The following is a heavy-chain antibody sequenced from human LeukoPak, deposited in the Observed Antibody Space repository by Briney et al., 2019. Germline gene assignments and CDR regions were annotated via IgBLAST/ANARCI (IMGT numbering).Heavy chain of an antibody. D-gene: IGHD5-12*01. Sequence: SVKVSCKASGGTFSSHPFTWVRQAPGQGLEWMGEITPIFGTANYAQRFQGRVTITADESTSIVYMELTSLRSDDTALYYCARNSRVASTSGLNYWGQGTLVTVSS. CDR3: ARNSRVASTSGLNY. CDR2: ITPIFGTA. CDR1: GGTFSSHP. J-gene: IGHJ4*02. V-gene: IGHV1-69*01.